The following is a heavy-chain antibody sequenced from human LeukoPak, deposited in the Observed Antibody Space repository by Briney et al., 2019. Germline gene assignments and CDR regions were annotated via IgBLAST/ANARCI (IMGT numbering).Heavy chain of an antibody. V-gene: IGHV3-23*01. D-gene: IGHD1-1*01. CDR3: AKGSGTTGWAFDY. CDR2: ISDSGGST. Sequence: SGGSLRLSCAASGFTFSSYAMSWVRQAPGKGLEWVSLISDSGGSTYYADSVKGRFTISRDNSKNTVYLQMNSLRAEDTAVYYCAKGSGTTGWAFDYWGQGTLVTVSS. J-gene: IGHJ4*02. CDR1: GFTFSSYA.